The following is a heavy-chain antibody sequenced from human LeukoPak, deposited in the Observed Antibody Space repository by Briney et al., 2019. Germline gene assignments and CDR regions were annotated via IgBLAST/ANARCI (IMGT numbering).Heavy chain of an antibody. CDR3: AXXXXXXTMIAPYFDY. D-gene: IGHD3-22*01. CDR1: GFTVSYNY. V-gene: IGHV3-66*01. CDR2: IYSGGST. J-gene: IGHJ4*02. Sequence: GGSLRLSCAASGFTVSYNYMSWVRQAPGKGLEWVSVIYSGGSTYYTDSVKGRFTISRDNSKNTLYLQMNTLRAEDTAVYYCAXXXXXXTMIAPYFDYWGQGTLVTVSS.